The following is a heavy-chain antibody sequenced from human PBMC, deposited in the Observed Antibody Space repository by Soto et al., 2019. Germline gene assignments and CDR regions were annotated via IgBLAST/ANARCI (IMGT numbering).Heavy chain of an antibody. CDR1: GGSISSYY. CDR3: ARVGITMIVDLEKEYYFDY. CDR2: IYYGGST. J-gene: IGHJ4*02. D-gene: IGHD3-22*01. V-gene: IGHV4-59*01. Sequence: SETLSLTCTVSGGSISSYYWSWIRQPPGKGLEWIGYIYYGGSTNYNPSLKSRVTISVDTSKNQFSLKLSSVTAADTAVYYCARVGITMIVDLEKEYYFDYWGQGTLVTVSS.